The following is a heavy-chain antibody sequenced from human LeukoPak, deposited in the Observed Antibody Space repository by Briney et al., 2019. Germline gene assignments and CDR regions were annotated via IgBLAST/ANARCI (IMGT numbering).Heavy chain of an antibody. V-gene: IGHV1-2*02. CDR3: ATGYATGWY. D-gene: IGHD3-9*01. J-gene: IGHJ4*02. CDR1: GYTFTDYY. CDR2: INPNSGGT. Sequence: GASVTVSFMASGYTFTDYYMHWVRQPPAQGLEWMGCINPNSGGTNYAQKFQGRVTMTRDTYISTAYMELSRLRSDDTAVYYCATGYATGWYWGQGTLVTVSS.